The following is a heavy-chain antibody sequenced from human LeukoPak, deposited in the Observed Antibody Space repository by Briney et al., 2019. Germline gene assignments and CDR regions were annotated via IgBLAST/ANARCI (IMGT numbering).Heavy chain of an antibody. CDR1: GGSISSYY. CDR2: IYYSGST. CDR3: ATLLSSSWSFDY. J-gene: IGHJ4*02. V-gene: IGHV4-59*08. Sequence: PSETLSLTCTVSGGSISSYYWSWIRQPPGKGLEWIGYIYYSGSTNYNPSLKSRVTISVDTSKNQFSLKLSSVTAADTAVYCCATLLSSSWSFDYWGQGTLVTVSS. D-gene: IGHD6-13*01.